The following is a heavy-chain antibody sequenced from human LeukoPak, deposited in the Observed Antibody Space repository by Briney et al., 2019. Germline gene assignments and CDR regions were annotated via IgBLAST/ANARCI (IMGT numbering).Heavy chain of an antibody. D-gene: IGHD2-21*01. CDR1: GGSISPYY. V-gene: IGHV4-59*01. CDR2: IYYSGST. J-gene: IGHJ4*02. CDR3: AREKCGGDCYSVFDF. Sequence: PSETLSLTCTVSGGSISPYYWSWIRQPPGKGLEWIGYIYYSGSTTYNPSLESRVTISVDTSKNQISLNLRSVTAADTAVYYCAREKCGGDCYSVFDFWGQGTLVTVSS.